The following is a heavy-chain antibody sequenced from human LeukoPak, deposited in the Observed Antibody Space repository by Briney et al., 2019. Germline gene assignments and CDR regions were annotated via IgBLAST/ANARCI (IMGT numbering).Heavy chain of an antibody. Sequence: PGGSLRLSCAASGFTFSSYSMNWVRQAPGKGLEWVSSISSSSSYIYHADSVKGRFTISRDNAKNSLYLQMNSLRAEDTAVYYCACFYGSGSYKEGGDFDYWGQGTLVTVSS. CDR2: ISSSSSYI. D-gene: IGHD3-10*01. J-gene: IGHJ4*02. V-gene: IGHV3-21*01. CDR3: ACFYGSGSYKEGGDFDY. CDR1: GFTFSSYS.